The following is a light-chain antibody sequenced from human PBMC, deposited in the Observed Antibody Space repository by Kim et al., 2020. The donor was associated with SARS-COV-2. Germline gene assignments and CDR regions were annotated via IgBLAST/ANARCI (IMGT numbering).Light chain of an antibody. Sequence: SPGERATLSCRASQSVRPNIAWYQQKPGQAPRLLIYGASTRATGIPARFSGSGSGTEFTLTISSLQSEDFAVYYCQEYNNWPPLTFGGGTKVDIK. CDR3: QEYNNWPPLT. J-gene: IGKJ4*01. V-gene: IGKV3-15*01. CDR1: QSVRPN. CDR2: GAS.